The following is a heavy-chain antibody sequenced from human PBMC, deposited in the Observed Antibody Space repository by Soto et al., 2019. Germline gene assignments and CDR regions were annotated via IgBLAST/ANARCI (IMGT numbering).Heavy chain of an antibody. CDR2: IYYSGST. J-gene: IGHJ5*02. Sequence: QLQLQESGPGLVKPSETLSLTCTVSGGSISSSSYYWGWIRQPPGKGLEWIGSIYYSGSTYYNPSLKSRVTIAVDTSKNQFSLKLSSVTAADTAVYYCARRQEAAPNWFDPWGQGTLVTVSS. V-gene: IGHV4-39*01. CDR1: GGSISSSSYY. D-gene: IGHD6-6*01. CDR3: ARRQEAAPNWFDP.